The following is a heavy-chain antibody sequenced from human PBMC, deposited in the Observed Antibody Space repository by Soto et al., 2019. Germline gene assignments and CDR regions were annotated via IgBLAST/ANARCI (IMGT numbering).Heavy chain of an antibody. Sequence: SETLSLTCTVSGGSVTNSSYYWGWIRQSPGKGLEWIGSVYYRGRSYSKSSVKSRVTMSVDTSKNRFSLSLNSVTASDTAVYFCVSQRTTVPTQAYFDYWGPGALVTVSS. J-gene: IGHJ4*02. V-gene: IGHV4-39*01. CDR1: GGSVTNSSYY. CDR2: VYYRGRS. D-gene: IGHD4-17*01. CDR3: VSQRTTVPTQAYFDY.